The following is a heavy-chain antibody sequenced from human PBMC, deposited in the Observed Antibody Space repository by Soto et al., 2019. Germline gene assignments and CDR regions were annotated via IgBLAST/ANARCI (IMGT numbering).Heavy chain of an antibody. D-gene: IGHD3-10*01. CDR3: ARDFSGPMDY. V-gene: IGHV1-46*01. CDR1: GYTFANYY. J-gene: IGHJ4*02. Sequence: APVKVTCKASGYTFANYYIHCVRQAPGQGLEWMGIIYPSGGSTRNAQKFQGRVTMTRDTSTSTVYMELSSLRSEDTAVYYCARDFSGPMDYWGRGTRVSVSA. CDR2: IYPSGGST.